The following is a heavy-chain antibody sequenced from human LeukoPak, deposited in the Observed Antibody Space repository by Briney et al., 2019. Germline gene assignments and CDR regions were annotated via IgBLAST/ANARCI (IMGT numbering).Heavy chain of an antibody. J-gene: IGHJ2*01. Sequence: SETLSLTCTVSGGSISSYYWSWIRQPPGKGLEWIGYIYYSGSTNYNPSLKSRVTISVDTSKNQFSLKLSSVTAADTAVYYCARRRAVTTSDWYFDLWGRGTLVTVSS. CDR3: ARRRAVTTSDWYFDL. CDR2: IYYSGST. D-gene: IGHD4-17*01. CDR1: GGSISSYY. V-gene: IGHV4-59*08.